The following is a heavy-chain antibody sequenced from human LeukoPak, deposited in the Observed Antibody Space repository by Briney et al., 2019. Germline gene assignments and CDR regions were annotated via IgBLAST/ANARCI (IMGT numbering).Heavy chain of an antibody. J-gene: IGHJ4*02. CDR2: INTDGSYS. D-gene: IGHD4-17*01. CDR1: GFTFSYFW. V-gene: IGHV3-74*01. Sequence: PGGSLRLSWAASGFTFSYFWMHWFRQTPGKGLVWVSCINTDGSYSTYADSVKGRFTISRDNVRNTLYLQMNSLRAEDSAVYYCARDFDGPRASDYWGQGISVTVSS. CDR3: ARDFDGPRASDY.